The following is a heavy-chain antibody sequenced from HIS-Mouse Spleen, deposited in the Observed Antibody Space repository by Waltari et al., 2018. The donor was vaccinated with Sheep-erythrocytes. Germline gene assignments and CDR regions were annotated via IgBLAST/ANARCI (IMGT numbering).Heavy chain of an antibody. D-gene: IGHD1-7*01. CDR2: IYSGGST. J-gene: IGHJ3*02. CDR3: ARDSNWNYAFDI. V-gene: IGHV3-66*01. Sequence: EVQLVESGGGWVQPGGSLRRSCAASGFPVSRNYLGGARQAPGKGLEWVSVIYSGGSTYYADSVKGRFTISRDNSKNTLYLQMNSLRAEDTAVYYCARDSNWNYAFDIWGQGTMVTVSS. CDR1: GFPVSRNY.